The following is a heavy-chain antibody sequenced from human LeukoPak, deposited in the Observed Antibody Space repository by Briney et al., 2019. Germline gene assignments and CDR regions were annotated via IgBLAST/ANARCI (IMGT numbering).Heavy chain of an antibody. CDR1: GYTCTSYG. Sequence: SVKVSCKASGYTCTSYGISWVRQAPRQGLEWMGGIIPIFGTANYDQKFQGRVTITADETTSTAYIELISPISAATAVYYCAGALRKWGGYYWGKGNLVTVSS. CDR3: AGALRKWGGYY. V-gene: IGHV1-69*13. J-gene: IGHJ4*02. CDR2: IIPIFGTA. D-gene: IGHD3-16*01.